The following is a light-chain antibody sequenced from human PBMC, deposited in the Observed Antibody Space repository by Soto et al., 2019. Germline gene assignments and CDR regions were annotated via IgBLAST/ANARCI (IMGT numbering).Light chain of an antibody. Sequence: EIVMTQYTGTLSFSSGERATLSCRASQSVTSSYLAWYQQRPGQAPRLLIYDASNRATGIPARFSGSGSGTDFTLTISSLQPEDFAIYYCQQTYTTLEITFGQGTRLEIK. J-gene: IGKJ5*01. CDR3: QQTYTTLEIT. CDR1: QSVTSSY. V-gene: IGKV3-20*01. CDR2: DAS.